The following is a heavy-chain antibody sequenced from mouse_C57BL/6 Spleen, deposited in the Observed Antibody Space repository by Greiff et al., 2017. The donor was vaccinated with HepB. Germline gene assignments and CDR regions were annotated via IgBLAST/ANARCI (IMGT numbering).Heavy chain of an antibody. V-gene: IGHV1-78*01. J-gene: IGHJ3*01. CDR2: IYPRDGST. CDR1: GYTFTDHT. D-gene: IGHD2-4*01. CDR3: ARARDYDGTWFAY. Sequence: VKLQESDAELVKPGASVKISCKVSGYTFTDHTIHWMKQRPAQGLEWIGYIYPRDGSTKYNEKFKGKATLTADKSSSTAYMQLNSLTSEDSAGYFCARARDYDGTWFAYWGQGTLVTVSA.